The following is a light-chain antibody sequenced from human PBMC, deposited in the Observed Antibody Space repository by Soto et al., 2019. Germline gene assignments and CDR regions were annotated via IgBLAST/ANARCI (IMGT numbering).Light chain of an antibody. CDR2: SAS. V-gene: IGKV1-27*01. J-gene: IGKJ5*01. CDR1: QGIGNS. CDR3: YKYNTVPAT. Sequence: DIQMTQSPPSLSASVRDRVTITCRASQGIGNSLAWYQQNPGTVPKLLISSASTLHSGVPSRFSDSGSGTDFTLTISSQQPEDVAAYYCYKYNTVPATFGQGTRLEIK.